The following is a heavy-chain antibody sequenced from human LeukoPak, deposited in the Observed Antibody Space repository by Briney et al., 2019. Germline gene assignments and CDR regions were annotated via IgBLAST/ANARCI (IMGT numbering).Heavy chain of an antibody. Sequence: SGTLSLTCAVSGGSISSSNWWSWVRQPPGKGLEWIGEIYHSGSTNYNPSLKSRVTISVDKSKNQFSLNLNSVTAADTAVYYCARAGQGYCTSASCYLSLDYWGQGTLVTVSS. J-gene: IGHJ4*02. V-gene: IGHV4-4*02. D-gene: IGHD2-2*01. CDR1: GGSISSSNW. CDR3: ARAGQGYCTSASCYLSLDY. CDR2: IYHSGST.